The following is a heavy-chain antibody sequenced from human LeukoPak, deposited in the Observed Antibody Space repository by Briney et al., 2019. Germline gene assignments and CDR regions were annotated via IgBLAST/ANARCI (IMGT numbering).Heavy chain of an antibody. CDR2: ISSSSSYI. V-gene: IGHV3-21*01. CDR3: ARSDSIVLMVYAT. D-gene: IGHD2-8*01. CDR1: GFTFSSYS. Sequence: PGGSLRLSCAASGFTFSSYSMNWVRQAPGKGLEWVSSISSSSSYIYYADSVKGRFTISRDNAKNSLYLQMNSLRAEDTAVYYCARSDSIVLMVYATWGQGTLVTVSS. J-gene: IGHJ5*02.